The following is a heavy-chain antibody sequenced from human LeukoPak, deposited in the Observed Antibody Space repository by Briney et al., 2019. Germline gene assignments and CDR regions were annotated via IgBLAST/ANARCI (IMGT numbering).Heavy chain of an antibody. Sequence: GGSLRLSCAASGFTFVNYVMTWVRQAPGKGLEWVSSTSGSDGTTFYADSVKGRFTISRDNSKNTLYLQMNSLRSEDTAVYYCAKVRLSYDFWSGYEAPFDYWGQGTLVTVSS. J-gene: IGHJ4*02. V-gene: IGHV3-23*01. D-gene: IGHD3-3*01. CDR1: GFTFVNYV. CDR3: AKVRLSYDFWSGYEAPFDY. CDR2: TSGSDGTT.